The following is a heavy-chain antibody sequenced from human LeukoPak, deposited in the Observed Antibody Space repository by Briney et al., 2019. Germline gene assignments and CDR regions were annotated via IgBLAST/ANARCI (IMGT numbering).Heavy chain of an antibody. D-gene: IGHD6-13*01. CDR1: GDSISSSNW. V-gene: IGHV4-4*02. J-gene: IGHJ4*02. Sequence: PSGTLSLTCAVSGDSISSSNWWSWVRQPPGKGLEWIGQIYHSGSTNYNPSLKSRVTISLDKSKNQFSLELTSVTAADTAVYYCARGPYSSRYDYWGQGTVVTVSS. CDR2: IYHSGST. CDR3: ARGPYSSRYDY.